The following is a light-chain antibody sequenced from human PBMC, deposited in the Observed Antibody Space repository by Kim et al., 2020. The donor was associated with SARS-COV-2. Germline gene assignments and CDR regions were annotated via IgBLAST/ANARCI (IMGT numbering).Light chain of an antibody. CDR1: QSISSH. CDR2: DAS. Sequence: LSPGERATLSCRASQSISSHLAWYQHKPGQVPRLLIYDASNRAPGIPARFSGSGSGTDFTLTISSLEPEDFAVYYCQQRTNWPVTFGQGTRLEIK. J-gene: IGKJ5*01. CDR3: QQRTNWPVT. V-gene: IGKV3-11*01.